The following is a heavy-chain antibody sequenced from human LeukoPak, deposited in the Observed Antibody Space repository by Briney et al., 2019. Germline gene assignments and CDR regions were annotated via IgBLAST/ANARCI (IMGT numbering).Heavy chain of an antibody. V-gene: IGHV3-11*03. D-gene: IGHD3-10*01. J-gene: IGHJ4*02. Sequence: GGSLRLSCAASGFTFSDYYMSWIRQAPGKGLEWVSYISSSSSYKNYADSVKGRFTISRDNAKNSLYLQMNSLRAEDTAVYYCARTMVRGVIADYWGQGTLVTVSS. CDR1: GFTFSDYY. CDR3: ARTMVRGVIADY. CDR2: ISSSSSYK.